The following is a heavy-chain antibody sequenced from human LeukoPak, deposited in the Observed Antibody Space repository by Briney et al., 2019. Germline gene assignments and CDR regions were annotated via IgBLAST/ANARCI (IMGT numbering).Heavy chain of an antibody. CDR1: GFTVSSNY. D-gene: IGHD3-9*01. V-gene: IGHV3-66*02. CDR2: IYSGGST. CDR3: ARVESPYYDILTGHYRDYYYGMDV. Sequence: PGGSLRLSCAASGFTVSSNYMSWVRQAPGKGLEWVSVIYSGGSTYYADSVKGRFTISRDNSKNTLYLQMNSLRAEDTAVYYCARVESPYYDILTGHYRDYYYGMDVWGQGTTVTVSS. J-gene: IGHJ6*02.